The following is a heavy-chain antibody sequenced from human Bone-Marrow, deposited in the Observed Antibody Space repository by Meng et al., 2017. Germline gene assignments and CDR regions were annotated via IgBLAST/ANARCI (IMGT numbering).Heavy chain of an antibody. CDR2: IYHSGST. V-gene: IGHV4-38-2*01. CDR3: ARARVAVAGYYYYGMDV. J-gene: IGHJ6*02. CDR1: GYSISSGYY. Sequence: GSLRLSCAVSGYSISSGYYWGWIRQPPGKGLEWIGSIYHSGSTYYNPSLKSRVTISVDTSKNQFSLKLSSVTAADTAVYYCARARVAVAGYYYYGMDVWGQGTTVTVSS. D-gene: IGHD6-19*01.